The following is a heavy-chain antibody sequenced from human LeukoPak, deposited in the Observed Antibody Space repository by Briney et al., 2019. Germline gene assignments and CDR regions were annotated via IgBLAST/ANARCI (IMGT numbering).Heavy chain of an antibody. CDR1: GYTFTSYG. J-gene: IGHJ4*02. CDR3: TRDPMHMMISLF. V-gene: IGHV1-18*01. CDR2: ISAYNGNT. D-gene: IGHD3-16*01. Sequence: GASVKVSCKASGYTFTSYGISWVRQAPGQGLEWMGWISAYNGNTNYAQKLQGRVTMTTDTSTSTVYMELTSLRSEDTAVYYCTRDPMHMMISLFWGQGTLVTVSS.